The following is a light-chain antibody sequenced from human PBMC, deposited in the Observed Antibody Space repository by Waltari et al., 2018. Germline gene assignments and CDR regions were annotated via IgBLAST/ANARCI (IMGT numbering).Light chain of an antibody. Sequence: SYVLTQPPSVSVAPGTTARITCGGTNIGSKSVHWYQQKPGQAPVLVIYYDSDRPSGIPERFSGSKSGNTATLTISRVEAGDEADYYCQVWDGSSDPWVFGGGTKLTVL. V-gene: IGLV3-21*04. CDR2: YDS. J-gene: IGLJ3*02. CDR1: NIGSKS. CDR3: QVWDGSSDPWV.